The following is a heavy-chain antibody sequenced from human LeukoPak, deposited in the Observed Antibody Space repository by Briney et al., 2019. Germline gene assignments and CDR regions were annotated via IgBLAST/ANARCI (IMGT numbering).Heavy chain of an antibody. V-gene: IGHV4-4*02. CDR3: ATPTYFDILSGG. D-gene: IGHD3-9*01. CDR2: IHHSGST. CDR1: GVSITINYW. Sequence: SETLSLTCTVSGVSITINYWWSWVRPSPGKGLEWIGEIHHSGSTTYNPSLKSRVTMSLDKPRNQISLKLRSVTAADTAVYYCATPTYFDILSGGWGRGTLVTVSS. J-gene: IGHJ4*02.